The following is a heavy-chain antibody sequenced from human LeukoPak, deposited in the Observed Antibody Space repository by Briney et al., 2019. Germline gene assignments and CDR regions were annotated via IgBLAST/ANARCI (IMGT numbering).Heavy chain of an antibody. CDR1: GFTFSSYA. D-gene: IGHD3-22*01. J-gene: IGHJ4*02. CDR3: ARSPTAYSSLDY. CDR2: ISGSVGRI. Sequence: GGSLRLSCAASGFTFSSYAMTWVRQAPGKGLEWVSSISGSVGRIYYADSVKGRFTISRDNAKNSLYLQMNSLRAEDTAVYYCARSPTAYSSLDYWGQGTLVTVSS. V-gene: IGHV3-23*01.